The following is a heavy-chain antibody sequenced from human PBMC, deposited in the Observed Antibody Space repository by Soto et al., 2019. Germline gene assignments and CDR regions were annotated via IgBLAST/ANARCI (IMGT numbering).Heavy chain of an antibody. D-gene: IGHD2-2*01. CDR1: GFTFSSYA. V-gene: IGHV3-23*01. CDR2: ISGSGGST. J-gene: IGHJ4*02. CDR3: AKDRGKSSTSCLDY. Sequence: GESLKISCAASGFTFSSYAMSWVRQAPGKGLEWGSAISGSGGSTYYADSVKGRFTISRDNSKNTLYLQMNSLRAEDTAVYYCAKDRGKSSTSCLDYWGQGTLVTVSS.